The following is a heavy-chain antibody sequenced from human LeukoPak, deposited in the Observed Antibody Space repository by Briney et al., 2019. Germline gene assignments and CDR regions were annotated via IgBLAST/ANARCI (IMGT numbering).Heavy chain of an antibody. Sequence: EASVKVSCKPSGYTFSSYGISWVRQAPGQGLEWMGWISAYNGNTNYAQKLQGRVTMTTDTSTSTAYMELRSLRSDDTAVYYCARVLPYCGGDCWGSARQRARRFDPWGQGTLVTVSS. CDR3: ARVLPYCGGDCWGSARQRARRFDP. CDR2: ISAYNGNT. V-gene: IGHV1-18*01. J-gene: IGHJ5*02. D-gene: IGHD2-21*02. CDR1: GYTFSSYG.